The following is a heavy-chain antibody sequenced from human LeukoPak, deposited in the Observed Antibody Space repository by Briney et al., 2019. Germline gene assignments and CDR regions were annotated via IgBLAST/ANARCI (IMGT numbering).Heavy chain of an antibody. D-gene: IGHD3-22*01. Sequence: TGGSLRLSCAASGFTVSSNYMSWVRQAPGEGLEWVSLIYSDGTTYYADSVKGRFTFSRDNSKNTLYLQMNSLRAEDTAVYYCARDLTYYYDGSGAGFDYWGQGTLVTVSS. CDR3: ARDLTYYYDGSGAGFDY. CDR1: GFTVSSNY. V-gene: IGHV3-53*01. J-gene: IGHJ4*02. CDR2: IYSDGTT.